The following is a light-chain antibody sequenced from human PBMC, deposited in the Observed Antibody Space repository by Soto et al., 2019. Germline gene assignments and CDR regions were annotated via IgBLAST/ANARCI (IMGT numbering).Light chain of an antibody. V-gene: IGKV1-27*01. CDR1: QGISNY. CDR2: AAS. J-gene: IGKJ4*01. Sequence: DIQMTQSPSSLSASVGDRVSITCRASQGISNYLAWYQQKPGKVPEILIYAASTLRSVVPSRFSGGGSGTDFTLTISSLQPGDVATYYCQKYNSAPLTFGGGTKVEIK. CDR3: QKYNSAPLT.